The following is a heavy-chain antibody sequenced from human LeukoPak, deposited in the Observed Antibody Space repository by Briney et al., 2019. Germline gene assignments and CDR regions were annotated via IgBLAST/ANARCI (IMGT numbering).Heavy chain of an antibody. CDR3: ARVARNSWFDP. V-gene: IGHV3-66*01. CDR1: GFTVTTSF. J-gene: IGHJ5*02. Sequence: PGGSLRLSCAASGFTVTTSFMSWVRQAPGKGLEWVSVIYSGGSTYYADFVKGRFTISRDNSKNTLYLQMNSLRAEDTAVYYCARVARNSWFDPWGQGTLVTVSS. CDR2: IYSGGST.